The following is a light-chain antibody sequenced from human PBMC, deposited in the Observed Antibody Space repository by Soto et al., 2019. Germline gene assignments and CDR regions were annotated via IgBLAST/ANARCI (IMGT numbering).Light chain of an antibody. CDR3: HRYDGSPPFT. Sequence: EIVLTQSPGTLSLSPGERATLSCRASQSVSTTYLAWYQQKPGQPPRLLIYGTSRRATGIPDRFSGSGSGTYFTLTISRLEPEDFAVYYCHRYDGSPPFTFGPGTKVDF. CDR1: QSVSTTY. V-gene: IGKV3-20*01. CDR2: GTS. J-gene: IGKJ3*01.